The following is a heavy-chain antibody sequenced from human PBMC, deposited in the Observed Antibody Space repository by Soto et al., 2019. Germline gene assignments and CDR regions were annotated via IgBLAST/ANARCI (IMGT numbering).Heavy chain of an antibody. CDR1: GYTFTDYY. J-gene: IGHJ6*02. V-gene: IGHV1-2*02. D-gene: IGHD2-8*01. CDR3: ARDVTRTQSCTNGVCYYHYYDMDV. CDR2: INPNSGGT. Sequence: RASVKVSCKASGYTFTDYYVDWVRQAPGQGLEWMGWINPNSGGTITAQKFQGRVTVTRDTSISTAYMDLSRLRSDDTAVYYCARDVTRTQSCTNGVCYYHYYDMDVWGQGTMVTVSS.